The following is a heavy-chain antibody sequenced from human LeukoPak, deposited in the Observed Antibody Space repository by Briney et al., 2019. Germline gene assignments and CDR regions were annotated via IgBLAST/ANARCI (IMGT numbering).Heavy chain of an antibody. V-gene: IGHV5-51*01. CDR2: IYPGDSDT. D-gene: IGHD6-19*01. CDR3: ARGYSSGPLENWFDP. CDR1: GYSFSLYW. J-gene: IGHJ5*02. Sequence: GESLKISCKGSGYSFSLYWIGWVRQMPEKGLVWMGIIYPGDSDTRYSPSFQGQVSISADKSVSTAYLQWSGLKASDSAIYYCARGYSSGPLENWFDPWGQGTLVTVSS.